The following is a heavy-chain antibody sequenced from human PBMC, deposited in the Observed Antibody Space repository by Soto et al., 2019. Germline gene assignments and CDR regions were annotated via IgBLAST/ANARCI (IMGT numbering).Heavy chain of an antibody. D-gene: IGHD3-22*01. CDR1: GYTFTSYG. Sequence: QVQLVQSGAEVKKPGASVKVSCKASGYTFTSYGISWVRQAPGQGLEWMGWISAYNGNTNYAQKLQGRVTMTTDTSTSTAYMELRSRRSDGTAVYYCARVFPYYYDSSGYYRAEYFQHWGQGTLVTVSS. J-gene: IGHJ1*01. V-gene: IGHV1-18*01. CDR2: ISAYNGNT. CDR3: ARVFPYYYDSSGYYRAEYFQH.